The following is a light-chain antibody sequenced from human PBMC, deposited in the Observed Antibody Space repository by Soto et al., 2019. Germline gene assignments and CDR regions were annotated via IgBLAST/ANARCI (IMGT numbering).Light chain of an antibody. CDR2: AAS. V-gene: IGKV3-15*01. CDR1: QSISNN. J-gene: IGKJ1*01. CDR3: EHYNNWPWT. Sequence: EIVMTQSPATLSVSPGERATLSCRASQSISNNVAWYQQKPGQAPRLLIYAASTRAIAIPARFSGSGSGTEFTLTISSLQSEDIALSYCEHYNNWPWTFGQGTKVEIK.